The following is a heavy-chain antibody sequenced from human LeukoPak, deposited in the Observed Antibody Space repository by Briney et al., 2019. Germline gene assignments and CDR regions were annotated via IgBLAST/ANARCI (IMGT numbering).Heavy chain of an antibody. Sequence: RASVKVSCKASGYTLTTFDINWVRQATGQGLEWMGWMNPSSGNTGYAQKFQDRVSMTRNTSINTAYMELSSLRSEDTAVYYCARSLAGRSYYYYMDAWGNGTTVTVSS. D-gene: IGHD6-6*01. V-gene: IGHV1-8*01. J-gene: IGHJ6*03. CDR3: ARSLAGRSYYYYMDA. CDR1: GYTLTTFD. CDR2: MNPSSGNT.